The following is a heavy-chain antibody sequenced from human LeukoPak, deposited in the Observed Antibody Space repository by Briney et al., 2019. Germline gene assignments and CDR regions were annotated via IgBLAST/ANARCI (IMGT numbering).Heavy chain of an antibody. J-gene: IGHJ4*02. V-gene: IGHV1-18*01. CDR1: GYTLTELS. CDR3: ARDTPVDY. Sequence: ASVKVSCKVSGYTLTELSMHWVRQAPGQGLEWMGWISAYNGNTNYAQKLQGRVTMTTDTSTSTAYMELRSLRSDDTAVYYCARDTPVDYWGQGTLVTVSS. CDR2: ISAYNGNT.